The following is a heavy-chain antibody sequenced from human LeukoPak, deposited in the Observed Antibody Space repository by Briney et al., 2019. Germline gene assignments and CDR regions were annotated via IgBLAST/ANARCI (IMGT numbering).Heavy chain of an antibody. CDR2: FYVGGAT. CDR3: ARGDGYNFFDY. V-gene: IGHV3-53*01. Sequence: GGSLRLSCAVSGFXVTNNYISWVRQAPGKGLKWVSVFYVGGATYYADSVKGRFTISRDNSENTLYLQMKSLRAEDTAVYYCARGDGYNFFDYWGQGTLVTVSS. J-gene: IGHJ4*02. D-gene: IGHD5-24*01. CDR1: GFXVTNNY.